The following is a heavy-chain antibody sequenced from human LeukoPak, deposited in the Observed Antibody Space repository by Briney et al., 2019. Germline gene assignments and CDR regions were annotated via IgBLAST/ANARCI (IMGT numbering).Heavy chain of an antibody. CDR2: SYHSGST. CDR3: ARALGWEYSSSSPFDY. CDR1: GYSISSGYY. D-gene: IGHD6-6*01. Sequence: SGTLSLTCTVSGYSISSGYYWGWIRQPPGKGLEWIGSSYHSGSTYYNPSVKGRVTISVDTSKNQFSLKLSSVTAADTAVYYCARALGWEYSSSSPFDYWGQGTLVTVSS. V-gene: IGHV4-38-2*02. J-gene: IGHJ4*02.